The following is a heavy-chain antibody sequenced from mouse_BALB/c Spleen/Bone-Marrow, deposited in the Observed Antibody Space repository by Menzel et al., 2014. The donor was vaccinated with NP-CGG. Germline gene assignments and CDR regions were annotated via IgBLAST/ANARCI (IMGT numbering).Heavy chain of an antibody. Sequence: EVKVVESGGGLVQPGGSLKLSCAASGFTFSNYGMSWVRQTPDKRLELVATINGNGGSTYYPDSVKGRFTISRDTAKNILYLQMSSLKSEETAMYYCVRGNYGNYVDYFDFWGQGTTLTVSS. D-gene: IGHD2-1*01. CDR2: INGNGGST. CDR1: GFTFSNYG. J-gene: IGHJ2*01. CDR3: VRGNYGNYVDYFDF. V-gene: IGHV5-6-3*01.